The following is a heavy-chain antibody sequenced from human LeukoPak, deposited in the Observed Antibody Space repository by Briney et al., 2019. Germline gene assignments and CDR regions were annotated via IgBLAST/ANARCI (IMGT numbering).Heavy chain of an antibody. Sequence: SETLSLTCAVFGYSISSGYYWGWIRQAPGKGLEWIGSIYHSGSTYYKPSLKSRVTISVDTSKNQFSLRLSSVTAADTAVYYCARKSTPYYYMDVWGKGTTVTVSS. V-gene: IGHV4-38-2*01. J-gene: IGHJ6*03. CDR3: ARKSTPYYYMDV. CDR1: GYSISSGYY. CDR2: IYHSGST. D-gene: IGHD2-15*01.